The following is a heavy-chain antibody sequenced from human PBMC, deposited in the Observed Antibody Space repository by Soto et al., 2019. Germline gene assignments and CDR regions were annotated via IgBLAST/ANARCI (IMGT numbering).Heavy chain of an antibody. J-gene: IGHJ4*02. Sequence: ASVKVSCKASGYTFTSYGISLVRQAPGQGLEWMGWISAYNGNTNYAQKLQGRVTMTTDTSTSTAYMELRSLRSDDTAVYYCARNYYDSSGYYSLDYWGQGTLVTVSS. CDR1: GYTFTSYG. CDR2: ISAYNGNT. V-gene: IGHV1-18*01. CDR3: ARNYYDSSGYYSLDY. D-gene: IGHD3-22*01.